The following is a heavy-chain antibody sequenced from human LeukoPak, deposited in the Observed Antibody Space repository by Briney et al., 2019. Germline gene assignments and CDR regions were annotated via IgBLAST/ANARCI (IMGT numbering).Heavy chain of an antibody. CDR2: INHSGST. D-gene: IGHD5-12*01. Sequence: SETLSLTCAVYGGSFSGYYWSWIRQPPGKGLEWIGEINHSGSTNYNPSLKSRVTISVDTSKNQFSLKLSPVTAADTAVYYCARGCPPAWLRFRGPHFDYWGQGTLVTVSS. J-gene: IGHJ4*02. CDR3: ARGCPPAWLRFRGPHFDY. V-gene: IGHV4-34*01. CDR1: GGSFSGYY.